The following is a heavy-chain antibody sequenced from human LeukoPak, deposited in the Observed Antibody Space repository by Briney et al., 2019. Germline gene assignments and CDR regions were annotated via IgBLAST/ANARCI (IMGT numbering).Heavy chain of an antibody. CDR3: ARLDQHSGSLPFDY. CDR1: GYSISSGYY. D-gene: IGHD1-26*01. J-gene: IGHJ4*02. CDR2: IYHSGST. V-gene: IGHV4-38-2*01. Sequence: PSETLSLTCAVTGYSISSGYYWGWIRQPPGKGLEWIGSIYHSGSTYYNPSLKSRVPISVNTSKNQFSLKLSSVTGADTAVYYCARLDQHSGSLPFDYWGQGTLVTVSS.